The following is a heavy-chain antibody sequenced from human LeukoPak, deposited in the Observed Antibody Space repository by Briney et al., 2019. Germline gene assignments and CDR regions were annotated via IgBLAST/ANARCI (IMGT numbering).Heavy chain of an antibody. CDR3: ATADDYHGMDV. CDR2: INPKSGST. Sequence: ASVKVSCKASGYNFTDYYIHWVRQAPGQGLEWMGWINPKSGSTNYAQKFRGRVTMTRDTSISTAYMELSGLRSDDTAVYYCATADDYHGMDVWGQGTTVTVSS. J-gene: IGHJ6*02. V-gene: IGHV1-2*02. CDR1: GYNFTDYY.